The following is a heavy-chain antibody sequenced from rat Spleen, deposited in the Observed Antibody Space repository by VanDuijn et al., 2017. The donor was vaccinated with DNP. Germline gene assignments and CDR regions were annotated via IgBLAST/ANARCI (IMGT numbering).Heavy chain of an antibody. Sequence: QVQLKESGPGLVQPSQTLSLTCTVSGFSLTSYHISWVRQPPGKGLEWMGVMWSGGTTAYNSTLKSRLSISRDTSKSQVFLKMNSLQTEDTAIYYCTRAHNLYWGQGVMVTVSS. CDR2: MWSGGTT. D-gene: IGHD1-10*01. CDR3: TRAHNLY. V-gene: IGHV2-15*01. CDR1: GFSLTSYH. J-gene: IGHJ2*01.